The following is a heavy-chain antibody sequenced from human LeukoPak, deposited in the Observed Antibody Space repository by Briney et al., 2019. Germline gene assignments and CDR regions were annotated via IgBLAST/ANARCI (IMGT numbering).Heavy chain of an antibody. V-gene: IGHV3-48*01. Sequence: GGSVRLSYAHCGFTFSGYSMHWVRQAPGTGLEWVAYISTSGSSAYYTDSVQGRFTISRDNAKNSLYLQMNTLRAEDTAVYYCERDKGDCYYYYMDVWGKGTMVTVSS. CDR3: ERDKGDCYYYYMDV. CDR2: ISTSGSSA. J-gene: IGHJ6*03. D-gene: IGHD2-21*01. CDR1: GFTFSGYS.